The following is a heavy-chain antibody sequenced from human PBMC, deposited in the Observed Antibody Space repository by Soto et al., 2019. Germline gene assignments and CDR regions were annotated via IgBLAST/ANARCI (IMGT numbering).Heavy chain of an antibody. V-gene: IGHV4-34*01. CDR2: INHSGST. CDR3: ANFGYCSGGSCHDDRSSSWFDP. CDR1: GGSFSGYY. Sequence: SETLSLTCAVYGGSFSGYYWSWIRQPPGKGLEWIGEINHSGSTNYNPSLKSRVTISVDTSKNQFSLKLSSVTAADTAVYYCANFGYCSGGSCHDDRSSSWFDPWGQGTLVTVSS. D-gene: IGHD2-15*01. J-gene: IGHJ5*02.